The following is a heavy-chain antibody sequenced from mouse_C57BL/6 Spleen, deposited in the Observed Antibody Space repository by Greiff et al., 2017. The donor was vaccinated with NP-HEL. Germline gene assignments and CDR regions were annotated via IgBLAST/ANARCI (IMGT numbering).Heavy chain of an antibody. Sequence: VKLQESGPGLVAPSQSLSITCTVSGFSLTSYGVDWVRQSPGKGLEWLGVIWGVGSTNYNSALKSRLSISKDNSKSQVFLKMNSLQTDDTAMYYCASEGHYGSSYGFAYWGQGTLVTVSA. V-gene: IGHV2-6*01. CDR3: ASEGHYGSSYGFAY. J-gene: IGHJ3*01. CDR2: IWGVGST. CDR1: GFSLTSYG. D-gene: IGHD1-1*01.